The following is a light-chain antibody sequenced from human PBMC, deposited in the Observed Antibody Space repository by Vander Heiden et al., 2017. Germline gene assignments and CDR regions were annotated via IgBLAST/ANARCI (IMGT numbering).Light chain of an antibody. CDR1: SSDVGGYNY. J-gene: IGLJ3*02. Sequence: QSALPQPASVSGSPGQSITISCTGTSSDVGGYNYVSWYQQRPGKAPELMIYDVSTRPSGVSNRFSGSKSGNTASLTNSGLQAEDEADYYCSAYTSSHTLVFGGGTKLTVL. CDR2: DVS. V-gene: IGLV2-14*03. CDR3: SAYTSSHTLV.